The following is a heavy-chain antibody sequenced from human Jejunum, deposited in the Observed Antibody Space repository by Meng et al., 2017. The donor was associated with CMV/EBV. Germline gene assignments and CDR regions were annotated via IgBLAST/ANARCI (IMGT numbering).Heavy chain of an antibody. CDR3: ARNGVGTTWFDP. CDR2: ISTYNGNT. CDR1: GYTFNSYG. D-gene: IGHD1-26*01. J-gene: IGHJ5*02. Sequence: CKASGYTFNSYGISWVRQAPGQGLEWVGWISTYNGNTNYAQNLQGRVTMTRDTSATTAYMELSSLTSEDTAVYYCARNGVGTTWFDPWGQGTLVTVSS. V-gene: IGHV1-18*01.